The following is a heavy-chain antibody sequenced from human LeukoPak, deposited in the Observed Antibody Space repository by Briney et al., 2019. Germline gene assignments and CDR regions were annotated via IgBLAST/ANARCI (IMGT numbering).Heavy chain of an antibody. CDR2: IKEDGSVK. Sequence: GGSLRLSCAASGFTFSNYWMSWVRQAPGNGLEWVANIKEDGSVKYYVDSVKGRFTISRDNAKNSVYLQMNSLRAEDTAVYYCARIGYSSSSFDYWGQGILVTVSS. J-gene: IGHJ4*02. CDR3: ARIGYSSSSFDY. V-gene: IGHV3-7*01. CDR1: GFTFSNYW. D-gene: IGHD6-6*01.